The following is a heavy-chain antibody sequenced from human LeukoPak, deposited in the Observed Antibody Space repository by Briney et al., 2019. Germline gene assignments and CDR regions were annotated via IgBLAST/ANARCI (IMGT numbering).Heavy chain of an antibody. CDR3: ARGPRAVAGYTWFDP. J-gene: IGHJ5*02. Sequence: ASVKVSCKASGYTFTSYAMHWVRQAPGQRLEWMGWINAGNGNTKYSQKFQGRVTITRDTSASTAYMELSSLRSEDTAVYYCARGPRAVAGYTWFDPWGQGTLVTVSP. CDR2: INAGNGNT. D-gene: IGHD6-19*01. CDR1: GYTFTSYA. V-gene: IGHV1-3*01.